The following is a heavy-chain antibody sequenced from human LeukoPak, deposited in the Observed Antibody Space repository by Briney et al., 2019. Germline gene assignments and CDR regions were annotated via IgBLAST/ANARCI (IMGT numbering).Heavy chain of an antibody. V-gene: IGHV1-24*01. D-gene: IGHD4-17*01. J-gene: IGHJ4*02. Sequence: GASVKVSCKVSGYTLTELSMHWVRQAPGKGLEWMGGFDPEEGETIYEQKFQGRVTMTEDTFTDTVYMELSSLRSEDTAVYYCTREGAYGAHGFDYWGQGTLITVSS. CDR1: GYTLTELS. CDR2: FDPEEGET. CDR3: TREGAYGAHGFDY.